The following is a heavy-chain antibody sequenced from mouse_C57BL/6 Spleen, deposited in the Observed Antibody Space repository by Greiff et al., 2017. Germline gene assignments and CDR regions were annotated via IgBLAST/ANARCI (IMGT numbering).Heavy chain of an antibody. J-gene: IGHJ2*01. Sequence: EVKVEESGGGLVKPGGSLKLSCAASGFTFSDYGMNWVRQAPEKGLEWVAYISSGSSTIYYADTVKGRFTISRDNAKTTLFLQMTSLRSEDTAMYYCARQLLLDYWGQGTTLTVSS. D-gene: IGHD1-1*01. CDR1: GFTFSDYG. V-gene: IGHV5-17*01. CDR2: ISSGSSTI. CDR3: ARQLLLDY.